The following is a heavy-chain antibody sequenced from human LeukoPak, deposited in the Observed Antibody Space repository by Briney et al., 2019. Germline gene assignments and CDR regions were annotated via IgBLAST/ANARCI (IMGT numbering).Heavy chain of an antibody. J-gene: IGHJ6*02. CDR2: INHSGST. Sequence: SETLSLTCAVYGGSFSGYYWSWIRQPPGKGLEWIGEINHSGSTNYNPSLKSRVTISVDTSKNQFSLKLSSVTAADTAVYYCARGNLKYYGDYVNYYYGMDVWGQGTMVTVSS. D-gene: IGHD4-17*01. V-gene: IGHV4-34*01. CDR3: ARGNLKYYGDYVNYYYGMDV. CDR1: GGSFSGYY.